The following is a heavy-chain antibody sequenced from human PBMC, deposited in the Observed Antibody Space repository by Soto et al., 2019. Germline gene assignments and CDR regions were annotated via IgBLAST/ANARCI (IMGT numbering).Heavy chain of an antibody. V-gene: IGHV3-23*04. D-gene: IGHD6-6*01. CDR3: AKTPTSTGFWDPFDI. Sequence: VLLVESGGGVVQPGGSLRLSCAASGFTFSTYAMSWVRQAPGKGLEWVSTISSSGGNTYYTDSVKGRFTISRDNSKNTLYLQMNSLRAEDTAIYYCAKTPTSTGFWDPFDIWGQGTMVTVSS. CDR1: GFTFSTYA. J-gene: IGHJ3*02. CDR2: ISSSGGNT.